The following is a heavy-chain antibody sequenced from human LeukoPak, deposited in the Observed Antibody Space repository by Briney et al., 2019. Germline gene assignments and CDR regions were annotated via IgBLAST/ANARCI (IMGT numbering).Heavy chain of an antibody. D-gene: IGHD3-22*01. CDR3: AREGAHDSRGHLD. V-gene: IGHV4-4*07. CDR2: IYTSGTT. J-gene: IGHJ4*02. CDR1: AGSISSHY. Sequence: SETLSLTCTVSAGSISSHYWTWIRQPAGKGLEWIGRIYTSGTTSYNPSLKSRVTMSVDTSKNQFSLKVTSVTAADTAVYYCAREGAHDSRGHLDWGQGTLVTVSS.